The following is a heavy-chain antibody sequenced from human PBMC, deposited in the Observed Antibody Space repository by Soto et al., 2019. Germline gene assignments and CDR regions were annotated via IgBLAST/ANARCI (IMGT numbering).Heavy chain of an antibody. Sequence: SVILPSAASEFTFSSYRMHWVRQAPGKGLEWVAVIWYDGSNKYYADSVKGRFTISRDNSKNTLYLQMNSLRAEDTAVYYCARIPSTKYDFWSGYLENTFDYWGQGTLVTVSS. CDR3: ARIPSTKYDFWSGYLENTFDY. V-gene: IGHV3-33*01. J-gene: IGHJ4*02. D-gene: IGHD3-3*01. CDR2: IWYDGSNK. CDR1: EFTFSSYR.